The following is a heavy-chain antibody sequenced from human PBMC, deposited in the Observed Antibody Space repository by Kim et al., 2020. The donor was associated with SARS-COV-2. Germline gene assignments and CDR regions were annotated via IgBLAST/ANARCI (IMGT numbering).Heavy chain of an antibody. D-gene: IGHD3-10*01. Sequence: PSLKSRVPISVDTSKTQFSLKLSSVTAADTAVYYCARHGSYGSGSYYFDYWGQGTLVTVSS. J-gene: IGHJ4*02. V-gene: IGHV4-59*08. CDR3: ARHGSYGSGSYYFDY.